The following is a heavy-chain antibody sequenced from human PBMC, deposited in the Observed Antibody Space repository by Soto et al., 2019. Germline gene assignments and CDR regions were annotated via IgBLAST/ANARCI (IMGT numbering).Heavy chain of an antibody. V-gene: IGHV1-69*12. CDR3: ARGYSSSSGAAYYYYGMDV. CDR1: GGTFSSYA. J-gene: IGHJ6*02. CDR2: IIPIFGTA. D-gene: IGHD6-6*01. Sequence: QVQLVQSGAEVKKPGSSVKVSCKASGGTFSSYAISWVRQAPGQGLEWMGGIIPIFGTANYAQKFQGRVTITADESTSTAYMELSSLRSEDTAVYYCARGYSSSSGAAYYYYGMDVWGQGTTVTVSS.